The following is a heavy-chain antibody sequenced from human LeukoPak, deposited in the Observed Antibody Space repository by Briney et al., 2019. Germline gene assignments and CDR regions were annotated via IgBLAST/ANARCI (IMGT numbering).Heavy chain of an antibody. Sequence: SETLSLTCTVSGGSISSDYWSWIRQPPGKGLEWIGYIHYSGSANYKPSLKSRVTISVDKSKNQFSLKLSSVTAADTAVYYCAVGDSSSWYFDYWGQGTLVTVSS. CDR1: GGSISSDY. D-gene: IGHD6-13*01. CDR3: AVGDSSSWYFDY. V-gene: IGHV4-59*12. J-gene: IGHJ4*02. CDR2: IHYSGSA.